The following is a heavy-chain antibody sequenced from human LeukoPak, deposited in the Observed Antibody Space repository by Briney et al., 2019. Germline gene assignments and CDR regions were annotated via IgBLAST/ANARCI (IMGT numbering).Heavy chain of an antibody. CDR2: IYYSGST. J-gene: IGHJ4*02. Sequence: SETLSLTCTVSGGSISSSSYYWGWIRQPPGKGLEWIGSIYYSGSTYYNPSLKSRVTISVDTSKNQFSLKLSSVTAADTAVYYCARHKPRSGYYSPFDYWGQGTLVTVSS. CDR3: ARHKPRSGYYSPFDY. CDR1: GGSISSSSYY. D-gene: IGHD3-22*01. V-gene: IGHV4-39*01.